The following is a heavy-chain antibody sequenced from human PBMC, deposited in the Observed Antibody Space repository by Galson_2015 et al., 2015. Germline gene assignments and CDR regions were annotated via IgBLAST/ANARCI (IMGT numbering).Heavy chain of an antibody. CDR3: ARSIVVDMPFDY. V-gene: IGHV1-3*01. CDR1: GYAFTSYP. CDR2: INAGNGNT. Sequence: SVKVSCKASGYAFTSYPMHWVRQAPGQRLEWMGWINAGNGNTEYSQKFQGRVTITRDTSASTAYMELSSLRSEDTAVYYCARSIVVDMPFDYWGQGTLVTVSS. J-gene: IGHJ4*02. D-gene: IGHD3-22*01.